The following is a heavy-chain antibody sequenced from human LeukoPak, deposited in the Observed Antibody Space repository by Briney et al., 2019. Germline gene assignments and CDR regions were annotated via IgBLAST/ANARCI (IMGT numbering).Heavy chain of an antibody. D-gene: IGHD1-7*01. CDR1: GGSISGYY. CDR3: AGGITGTPGYFYYGTDV. CDR2: ISYSGST. V-gene: IGHV4-59*01. J-gene: IGHJ6*02. Sequence: SETLSLTCTVSGGSISGYYWSWIRQSPGKGLEWIGYISYSGSTKYNPSLKSRVTISVDTSKNQFSLQLSSVTAADTAVYYCAGGITGTPGYFYYGTDVWGQGTTVTVSS.